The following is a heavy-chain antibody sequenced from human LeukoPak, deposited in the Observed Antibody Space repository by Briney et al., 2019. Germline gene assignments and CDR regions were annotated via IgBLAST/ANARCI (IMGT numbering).Heavy chain of an antibody. CDR3: AGALPTMVRGLDV. D-gene: IGHD3-10*01. J-gene: IGHJ6*02. CDR2: INPNSGGT. CDR1: GYTFTGYY. V-gene: IGHV1-2*02. Sequence: ASVKVSCKASGYTFTGYYMHWVRQAPGQGLEWMGWINPNSGGTNYAQKFQGRVTMTRDTSISTPYMELSRLRSDDTAVYYCAGALPTMVRGLDVWGQGTTVTVSS.